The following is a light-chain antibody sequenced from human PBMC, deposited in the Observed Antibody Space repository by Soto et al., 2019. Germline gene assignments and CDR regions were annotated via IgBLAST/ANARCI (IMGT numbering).Light chain of an antibody. CDR2: AAS. J-gene: IGKJ5*01. CDR3: QQSYSNSIT. CDR1: QSISSH. V-gene: IGKV1-39*01. Sequence: DIQMTPSPSSLSASIGDRITITCRASQSISSHLYWFQQKPGQAPKLLIYAASSLQSGVPSRFSGSGSGTDFTLTISRLQPEDFATYYCQQSYSNSITFGQGTRLEIK.